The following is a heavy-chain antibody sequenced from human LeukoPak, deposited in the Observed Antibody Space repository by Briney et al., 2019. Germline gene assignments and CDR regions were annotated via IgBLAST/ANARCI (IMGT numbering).Heavy chain of an antibody. J-gene: IGHJ5*02. CDR3: ARADVGPFDP. CDR2: ISSSGGTI. Sequence: PGGSLRLSCIGSGFTFSHYEMNWVRQAPGKGLEGVSYISSSGGTIYYADSVKGRFTISRDNPKNSLYLQVNSLRAEDTAVYYCARADVGPFDPWGQGTLVTVSS. CDR1: GFTFSHYE. V-gene: IGHV3-48*03. D-gene: IGHD3-10*02.